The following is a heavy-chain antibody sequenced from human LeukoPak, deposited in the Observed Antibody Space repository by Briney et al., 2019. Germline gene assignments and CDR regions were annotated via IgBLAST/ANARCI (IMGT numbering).Heavy chain of an antibody. CDR2: ISNDGSRK. V-gene: IGHV3-30*03. CDR1: GFTFSRHG. Sequence: GGSLRLSRAPSGFTFSRHGMHWVRQAPGKGLEWVAIISNDGSRKYYAHSVEGRFTISRDNSKNTLYLQMDSLRAEDTAVYYCARDRAWNYFDYWGQGTLVTVSS. J-gene: IGHJ4*02. CDR3: ARDRAWNYFDY. D-gene: IGHD3-3*01.